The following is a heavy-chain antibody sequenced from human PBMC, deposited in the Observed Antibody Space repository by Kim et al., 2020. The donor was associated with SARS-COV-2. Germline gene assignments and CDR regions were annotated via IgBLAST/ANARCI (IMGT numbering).Heavy chain of an antibody. CDR1: GDSVSSATYY. CDR2: IFYSGST. V-gene: IGHV4-61*01. Sequence: SETLSLTCTVSGDSVSSATYYWSWIRQPPGKGLEWIGYIFYSGSTNYNPSLKSRVTISVDTSKNQFSLKPTSPTAADTAVYYCAGQATRPSPWVCYCWGQGDLVTVSS. CDR3: AGQATRPSPWVCYC. D-gene: IGHD3-16*01. J-gene: IGHJ4*02.